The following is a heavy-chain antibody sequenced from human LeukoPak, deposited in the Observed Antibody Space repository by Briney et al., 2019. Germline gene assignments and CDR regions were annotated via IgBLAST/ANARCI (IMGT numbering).Heavy chain of an antibody. CDR3: ARGSAETHYDVLTGYFFDY. CDR2: IYYSGST. J-gene: IGHJ4*02. Sequence: SETLSLTCTVSGGSISSSSYYWGWIRQPPGKGLEWIGSIYYSGSTYYNPSLKSRVIILRDRSKNQFSLKLRSVTAADTAVYYCARGSAETHYDVLTGYFFDYWGRGTPVTVSS. V-gene: IGHV4-39*07. CDR1: GGSISSSSYY. D-gene: IGHD3-9*01.